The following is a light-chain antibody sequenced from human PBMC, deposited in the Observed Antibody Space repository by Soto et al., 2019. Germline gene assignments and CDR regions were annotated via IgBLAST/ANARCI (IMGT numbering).Light chain of an antibody. CDR3: QQHDILPIT. V-gene: IGKV3-20*01. CDR1: QNLSRYF. J-gene: IGKJ5*01. Sequence: EVVLTHSPSTLSLSPGCRSYLSCRASQNLSRYFLAWYQHKPGQAPRLLISGASRRATDIPDRLSGAGSGTDFTITISRLETEDFALYYCQQHDILPITFGHGTRLEIK. CDR2: GAS.